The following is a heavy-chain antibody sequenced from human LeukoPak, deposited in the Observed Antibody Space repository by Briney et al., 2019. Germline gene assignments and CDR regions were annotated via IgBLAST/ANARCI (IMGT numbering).Heavy chain of an antibody. CDR1: GGTFSSYA. CDR2: MNPNSGNT. V-gene: IGHV1-8*02. Sequence: ASVKVSCKASGGTFSSYAISWVRQATGQGLEWMGWMNPNSGNTGYAQKFQGRVTMTRNTSISTAYMELSSLRSEDTAVYYCARGSHYGGNSYWGQGTLVTVSS. J-gene: IGHJ4*02. D-gene: IGHD4-23*01. CDR3: ARGSHYGGNSY.